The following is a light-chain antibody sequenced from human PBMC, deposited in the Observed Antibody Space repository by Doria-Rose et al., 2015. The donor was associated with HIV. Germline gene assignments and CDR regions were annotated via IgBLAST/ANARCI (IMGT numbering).Light chain of an antibody. CDR2: DGS. V-gene: IGKV3-20*01. CDR3: HQYGTSWT. J-gene: IGKJ1*01. CDR1: QSFSSTY. Sequence: DIVLTQSPGTLSLSPGERATLSCRASQSFSSTYLAWYQQKPGQAPSLLIYDGSTRATGIPDRFSAGGSGTDFTLTINRLEPEDFALYYCHQYGTSWTFGQGTKVEI.